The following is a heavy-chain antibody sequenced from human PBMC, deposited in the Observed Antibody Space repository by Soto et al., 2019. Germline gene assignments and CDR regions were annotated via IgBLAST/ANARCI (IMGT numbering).Heavy chain of an antibody. D-gene: IGHD3-22*01. CDR3: GRGGYYDSSGYDQDAFDI. V-gene: IGHV4-30-2*01. J-gene: IGHJ3*02. CDR2: IYHSGST. Sequence: TLSLTCAVSGGSISSGGYSWSWIRQPPGKGLEWIGYIYHSGSTYYNPSLKSRVTISVDRSKNQFSLKLSSVTAADTAVYYWGRGGYYDSSGYDQDAFDIWGQGTMVTVSS. CDR1: GGSISSGGYS.